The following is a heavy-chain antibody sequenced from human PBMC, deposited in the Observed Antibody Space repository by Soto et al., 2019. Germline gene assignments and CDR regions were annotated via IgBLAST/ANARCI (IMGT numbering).Heavy chain of an antibody. D-gene: IGHD7-27*01. CDR3: ARDRTGAHYLDH. CDR1: GCTLSEYG. J-gene: IGHJ4*02. Sequence: GGCLRLSCIPSGCTLSEYGMHWVHQAPGKGLEWLAVIWTDGSDQFYADSVKGRFTISRDNFKNTLYLQMSSLRVEDTALYYCARDRTGAHYLDHWGQGTVVTVSS. V-gene: IGHV3-33*01. CDR2: IWTDGSDQ.